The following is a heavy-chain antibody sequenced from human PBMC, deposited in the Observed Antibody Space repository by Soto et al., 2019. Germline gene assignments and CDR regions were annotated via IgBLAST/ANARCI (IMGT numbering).Heavy chain of an antibody. CDR2: VFHTGTT. CDR3: ARTHNTYMRSGCFFEY. D-gene: IGHD6-19*01. V-gene: IGHV4-4*02. J-gene: IGHJ4*02. Sequence: QVQLQESGPRLVKPSGTLSLTCGVSNDSISSTNWWSWVRQRPGMGLEWIGEVFHTGTTNYNRSLKTRVTRSVDKPLDQFSLNLRSVNAVDTAVYYCARTHNTYMRSGCFFEYWGQGNLVAVSS. CDR1: NDSISSTNW.